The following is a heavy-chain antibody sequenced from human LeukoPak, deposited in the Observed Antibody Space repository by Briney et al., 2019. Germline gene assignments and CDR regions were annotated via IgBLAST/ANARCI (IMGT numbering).Heavy chain of an antibody. J-gene: IGHJ4*02. V-gene: IGHV4-61*02. Sequence: PSQTLSLTCTVSGGSISSANYYWTWIRQPAGKGLEWIGRIYTSGSTNYNPSLKSRVTISVDTSKNQFSLKLSSVTAADTAVYYCARSYGDYIFDYWGQGTLVTVSS. CDR1: GGSISSANYY. CDR3: ARSYGDYIFDY. CDR2: IYTSGST. D-gene: IGHD4-17*01.